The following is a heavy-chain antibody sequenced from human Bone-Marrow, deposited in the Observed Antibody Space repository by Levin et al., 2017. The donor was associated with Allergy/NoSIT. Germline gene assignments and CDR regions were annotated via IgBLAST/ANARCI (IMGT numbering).Heavy chain of an antibody. CDR1: GFTFSSYG. D-gene: IGHD5-12*01. CDR3: AKVFGGYDFNYFDY. J-gene: IGHJ4*02. V-gene: IGHV3-30*18. CDR2: ISYDGSNK. Sequence: GESLKISCAASGFTFSSYGMHWVRQAPGKGLEWVAVISYDGSNKYYADSVKGRFTISRDNSKNTLYLQMNSLRAEDTAVYYCAKVFGGYDFNYFDYWGQGTLVTVSS.